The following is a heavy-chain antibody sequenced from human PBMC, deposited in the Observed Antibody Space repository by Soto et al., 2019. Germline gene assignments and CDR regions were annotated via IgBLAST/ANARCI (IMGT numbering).Heavy chain of an antibody. CDR2: IYYSGST. CDR3: ARQRIFGVVPYYFDY. V-gene: IGHV4-30-4*01. Sequence: SETLSLTCTVSGGSISSGDYYWSWIRQPPGKGLEWIGYIYYSGSTYYNPSLKSRVTISVDTSKLQFSLKLSSVTAADTAGYYCARQRIFGVVPYYFDYWGQGTLVPVSS. J-gene: IGHJ4*02. D-gene: IGHD3-3*01. CDR1: GGSISSGDYY.